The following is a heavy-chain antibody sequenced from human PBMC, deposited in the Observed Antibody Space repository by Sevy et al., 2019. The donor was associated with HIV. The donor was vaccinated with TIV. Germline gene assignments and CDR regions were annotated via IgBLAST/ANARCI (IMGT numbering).Heavy chain of an antibody. CDR3: ARDLEFYDYGDYGPAFMPDY. D-gene: IGHD4-17*01. CDR2: IWFDGSNT. CDR1: GFTFSTYG. J-gene: IGHJ4*02. Sequence: GGSLRLSCAASGFTFSTYGMHWVRQAPGKGLEWVAVIWFDGSNTYYADSVKGRLTISRDIAKNTLHLQMNSLRAEDTAVYYGARDLEFYDYGDYGPAFMPDYWGQGTLVTVSS. V-gene: IGHV3-33*01.